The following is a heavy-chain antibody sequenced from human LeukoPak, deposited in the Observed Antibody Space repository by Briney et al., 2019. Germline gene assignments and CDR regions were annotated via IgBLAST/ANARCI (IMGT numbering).Heavy chain of an antibody. Sequence: GGSLRLSCAASGFDFSGSHMHWVRQAPGKGLEWVSGISNDGNSKYYGDSAQGRFSISRDNAKNTLYMQVNSLRAEDTAVYYCAREGYSSGRAAALAYWGQGTLVTVSS. CDR3: AREGYSSGRAAALAY. V-gene: IGHV3-30*04. CDR2: ISNDGNSK. D-gene: IGHD3-22*01. J-gene: IGHJ4*02. CDR1: GFDFSGSH.